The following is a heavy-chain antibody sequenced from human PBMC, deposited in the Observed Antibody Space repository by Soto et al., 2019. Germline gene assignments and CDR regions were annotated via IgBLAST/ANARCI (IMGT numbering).Heavy chain of an antibody. CDR2: IYWDDDK. D-gene: IGHD3-10*01. J-gene: IGHJ4*02. V-gene: IGHV2-5*02. Sequence: QITLKESGPTLVKPTQTLTLTCTFSGFSLTTYGLGVAWIRQPPGKALEFLALIYWDDDKRFSPSLRTRLTITKDTSKNQVVLTMTNMDPVDTATYYCACTRRYDSGRYYQDYWGQGTLITVSS. CDR3: ACTRRYDSGRYYQDY. CDR1: GFSLTTYGLG.